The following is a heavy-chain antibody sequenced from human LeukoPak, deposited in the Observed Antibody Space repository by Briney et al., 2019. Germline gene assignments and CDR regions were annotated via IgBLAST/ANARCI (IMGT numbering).Heavy chain of an antibody. J-gene: IGHJ1*01. V-gene: IGHV3-21*01. D-gene: IGHD4-11*01. Sequence: GGSLRLSCAASGFTFSSYSMNWVRQAPGKGLEWVSSISSSSSYIYYADSVKGRFTISRDNAKNSLYLQMNSLGVDDTAVYYCGTYSINNAREFQYWGQGTLVTVPS. CDR2: ISSSSSYI. CDR3: GTYSINNAREFQY. CDR1: GFTFSSYS.